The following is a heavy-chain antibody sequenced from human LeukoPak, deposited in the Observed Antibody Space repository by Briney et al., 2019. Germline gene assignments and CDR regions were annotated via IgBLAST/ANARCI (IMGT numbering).Heavy chain of an antibody. CDR1: GGSISSHIYF. CDR3: ARMVRGVVLGPNYYPYHMDV. J-gene: IGHJ6*03. Sequence: SETLSLTCTVSGGSISSHIYFWAWIRQPRGKGLEWIGSIDYGGRTYYNPSLKRRVTVSVDTSKDDFSLELASVTAADTAMYYCARMVRGVVLGPNYYPYHMDVWGTGTTVSVSS. V-gene: IGHV4-39*02. CDR2: IDYGGRT. D-gene: IGHD3-10*01.